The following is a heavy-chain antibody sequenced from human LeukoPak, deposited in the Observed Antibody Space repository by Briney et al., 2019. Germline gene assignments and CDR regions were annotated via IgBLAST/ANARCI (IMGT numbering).Heavy chain of an antibody. CDR2: IYTSGST. CDR3: ARDFWDDFVVVSWFDP. V-gene: IGHV4-4*07. CDR1: GGSISSYY. J-gene: IGHJ5*02. Sequence: SETLSLTCTVPGGSISSYYWSWIRQPAGKGLEWIGRIYTSGSTNYNPSLKSRVTMSVDTSKNQFSPKLGSVTAADTAVYYCARDFWDDFVVVSWFDPWGQGTLVTVPS. D-gene: IGHD2-15*01.